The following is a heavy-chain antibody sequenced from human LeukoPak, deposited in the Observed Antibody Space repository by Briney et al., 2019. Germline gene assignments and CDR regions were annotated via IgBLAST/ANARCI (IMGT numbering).Heavy chain of an antibody. J-gene: IGHJ6*03. V-gene: IGHV3-15*01. CDR1: GFTFSSYS. D-gene: IGHD6-19*01. CDR3: ARGPRVAGNYYYMDV. CDR2: IKSKRDGGTT. Sequence: PGGSLRLSCAASGFTFSSYSMNWVRQAPGKGLEWVGRIKSKRDGGTTDYAAPGKGRFTISRDDSENTLYLQMNSLKTEDTAVYYCARGPRVAGNYYYMDVWGKGTTVTVSS.